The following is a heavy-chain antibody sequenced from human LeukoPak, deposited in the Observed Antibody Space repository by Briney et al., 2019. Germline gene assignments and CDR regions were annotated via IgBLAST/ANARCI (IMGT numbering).Heavy chain of an antibody. CDR2: ISSSGSTI. D-gene: IGHD4-17*01. CDR3: ASSLPKWVTTVTKADY. J-gene: IGHJ4*02. CDR1: GFTFSDYY. Sequence: GGSLRLSCAASGFTFSDYYMSWIRQAPGKGLEWVSYISSSGSTIYYADSVKGRFTISRDNAKNSLYLQMNSLRAEDTAVYYCASSLPKWVTTVTKADYWGQGTLVTVSS. V-gene: IGHV3-11*01.